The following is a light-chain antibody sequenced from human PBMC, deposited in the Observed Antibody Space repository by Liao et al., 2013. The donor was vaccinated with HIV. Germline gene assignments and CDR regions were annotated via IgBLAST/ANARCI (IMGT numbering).Light chain of an antibody. Sequence: SYVLTQPPSVSVAPGRTATITCGGDNIGGKSVHWYQQKPGQAPVLVIYYDSDRPSGIPERFSGSNSGNTATLTISRVEAGDEADYYCQVWDSSSDHHVFGTGTKVTVL. CDR2: YDS. J-gene: IGLJ1*01. CDR1: NIGGKS. V-gene: IGLV3-21*04. CDR3: QVWDSSSDHHV.